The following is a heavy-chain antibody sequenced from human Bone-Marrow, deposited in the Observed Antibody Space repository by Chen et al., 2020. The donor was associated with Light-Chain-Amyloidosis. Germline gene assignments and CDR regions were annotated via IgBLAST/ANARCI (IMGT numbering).Heavy chain of an antibody. CDR1: GDSLSSSHW. J-gene: IGHJ4*02. CDR3: ARAWGSSSGSLEY. V-gene: IGHV4-4*02. Sequence: GQGLVKPSGTLSLTCAVSGDSLSSSHWWSWVRQPPGKGLEWIGEIYHSGSTNYNPSLKSRVTISVDKSKNQFSLNLSSVTAADTAVYYCARAWGSSSGSLEYWGQGTLVTVSS. CDR2: IYHSGST. D-gene: IGHD6-19*01.